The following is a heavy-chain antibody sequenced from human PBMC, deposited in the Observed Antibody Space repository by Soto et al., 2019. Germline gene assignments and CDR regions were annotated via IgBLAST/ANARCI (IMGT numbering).Heavy chain of an antibody. D-gene: IGHD3-3*01. V-gene: IGHV3-23*01. CDR3: AKRSPDAFWYFDY. CDR2: ISNSGST. Sequence: GGSLRLSCAASGFTFTLYAMSWVRQAPGKGLEWVSAISNSGSTYYADSVKGRFTISRDNSKNTLYLQMNSLRAEDTAIYYCAKRSPDAFWYFDYWGQGTLVTVSS. J-gene: IGHJ4*02. CDR1: GFTFTLYA.